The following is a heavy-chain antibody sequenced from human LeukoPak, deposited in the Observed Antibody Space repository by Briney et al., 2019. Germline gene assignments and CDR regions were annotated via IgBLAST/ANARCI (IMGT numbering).Heavy chain of an antibody. V-gene: IGHV3-23*01. D-gene: IGHD1-26*01. Sequence: VQPGGSMRLSCAASGFTFSSHAMSWVRQAPGKGLEWVSGISSSGSSTFFADHVKGRFTISRDNAKNSLYLQINTLQAEDTAVYYCARRSPGSSSLFFYYMDVWGKGTTVTVSS. CDR3: ARRSPGSSSLFFYYMDV. CDR2: ISSSGSST. J-gene: IGHJ6*03. CDR1: GFTFSSHA.